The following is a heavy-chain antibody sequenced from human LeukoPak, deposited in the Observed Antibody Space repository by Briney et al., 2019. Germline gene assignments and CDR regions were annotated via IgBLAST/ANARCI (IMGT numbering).Heavy chain of an antibody. Sequence: PGGSLRLSCAASGFTFSSYGMHWVRQAPGKGLEWVAFIRYDGSNKYYADSVKGRFTISRDNSKNTLYLQMNSLRAEDTAVYYCARGAPKGAAADYRGQGTLVTVSS. V-gene: IGHV3-30*02. D-gene: IGHD6-13*01. CDR2: IRYDGSNK. J-gene: IGHJ4*02. CDR3: ARGAPKGAAADY. CDR1: GFTFSSYG.